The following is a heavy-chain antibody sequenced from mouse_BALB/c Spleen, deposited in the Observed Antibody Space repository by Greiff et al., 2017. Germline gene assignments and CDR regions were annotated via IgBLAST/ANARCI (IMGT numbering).Heavy chain of an antibody. D-gene: IGHD4-1*01. J-gene: IGHJ3*01. CDR2: FYPGSGSI. Sequence: VMLVESGAELVKPGASVKLSCKASGYTFTEYIIHWVKQRSGQGLEWIGWFYPGSGSIKYNEKFKDKATLTADKSSSTVYMELSRLTSEDSAVYFCARHEVNWDEPWFAYWGQGTLVTVSA. CDR3: ARHEVNWDEPWFAY. CDR1: GYTFTEYI. V-gene: IGHV1-62-2*01.